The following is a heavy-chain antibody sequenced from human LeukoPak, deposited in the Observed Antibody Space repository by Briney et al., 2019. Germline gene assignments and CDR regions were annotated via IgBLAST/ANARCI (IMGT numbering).Heavy chain of an antibody. J-gene: IGHJ4*02. D-gene: IGHD6-13*01. Sequence: SETLSLTCTVSGGSISSYYWSWIRQPPGKGLEWIGYIYYSGSTYYNPSLKSRVTISVDTSKNQFSLKLSSVTAADTAVYYCARAPYSSSWYVREPEYYFDYWGQGTLVTVSS. V-gene: IGHV4-59*08. CDR2: IYYSGST. CDR1: GGSISSYY. CDR3: ARAPYSSSWYVREPEYYFDY.